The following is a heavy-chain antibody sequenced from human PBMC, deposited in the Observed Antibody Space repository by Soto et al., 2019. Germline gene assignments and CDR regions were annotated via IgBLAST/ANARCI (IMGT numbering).Heavy chain of an antibody. CDR3: AKGSSASRPYYFDY. CDR2: ISGSGART. CDR1: GFSFSTYA. Sequence: EVQLLESGGGLVQPGGSLRLSCDASGFSFSTYAMSWVRQAPGKGLEWVSAISGSGARTYYADSVKGRFTISRDNSKNTLYLQMNSLRADDTAVYYCAKGSSASRPYYFDYWGQGTLVAVSS. J-gene: IGHJ4*02. D-gene: IGHD3-22*01. V-gene: IGHV3-23*01.